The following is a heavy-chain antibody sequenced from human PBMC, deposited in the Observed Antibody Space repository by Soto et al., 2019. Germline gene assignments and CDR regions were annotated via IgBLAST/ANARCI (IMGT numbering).Heavy chain of an antibody. V-gene: IGHV3-13*05. CDR3: ARAYSGRLPRRADYYFAMDV. Sequence: GGSLRLSCAASGFTFSDYDMHWVRQTTGKGLEWVSAIGAADDPYYLGSVKGRFTISRENAKNSLYLQMNSLRAEDTAVYYCARAYSGRLPRRADYYFAMDVWGQGTTVTVSS. D-gene: IGHD2-15*01. J-gene: IGHJ6*02. CDR1: GFTFSDYD. CDR2: IGAADDP.